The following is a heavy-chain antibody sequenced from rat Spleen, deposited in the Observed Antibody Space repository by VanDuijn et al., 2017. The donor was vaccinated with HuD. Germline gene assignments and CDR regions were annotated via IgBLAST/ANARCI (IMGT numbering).Heavy chain of an antibody. V-gene: IGHV2-72*01. CDR1: GFSLTSYN. Sequence: QVQLKESGPGLVQPSQTLSLTCTVSGFSLTSYNVHWVRQPLGKGLVWMGTIWPGGSTDYNLDVQSRLSISRDTSKSQVFLKVNSLQPEDTGTYYCVRHDDYGYTSDPYIMDVWGQGASVTVSS. CDR2: IWPGGST. D-gene: IGHD1-9*01. CDR3: VRHDDYGYTSDPYIMDV. J-gene: IGHJ4*01.